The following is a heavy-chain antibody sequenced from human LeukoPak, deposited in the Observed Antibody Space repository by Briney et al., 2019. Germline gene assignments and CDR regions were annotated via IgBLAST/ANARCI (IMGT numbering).Heavy chain of an antibody. J-gene: IGHJ5*02. CDR3: ARLKGPVAGT. Sequence: SETLSLTCTVSGGSISSSSYYWGWIRQPPGKGLEWIGSIYYSGSTYYNPSLKSRVTISVDTSKNQFSLKLSSVTAADTAVYYCARLKGPVAGTWGQGTLVTVSS. D-gene: IGHD6-19*01. CDR1: GGSISSSSYY. CDR2: IYYSGST. V-gene: IGHV4-39*01.